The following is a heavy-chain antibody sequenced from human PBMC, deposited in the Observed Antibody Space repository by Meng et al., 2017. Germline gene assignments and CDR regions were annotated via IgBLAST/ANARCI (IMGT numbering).Heavy chain of an antibody. CDR2: INAGNGNT. CDR1: GYTFTSYA. J-gene: IGHJ5*02. CDR3: SRVSGSSGWTPSKSAAFDP. D-gene: IGHD6-19*01. Sequence: ASVKVSCKASGYTFTSYAMHWVRQAPGQRLEWMGWINAGNGNTKYSQKFQGIVTITRDTSASTAYMELSSLRSEDTAVYYCSRVSGSSGWTPSKSAAFDPWGQGTLVTVSS. V-gene: IGHV1-3*01.